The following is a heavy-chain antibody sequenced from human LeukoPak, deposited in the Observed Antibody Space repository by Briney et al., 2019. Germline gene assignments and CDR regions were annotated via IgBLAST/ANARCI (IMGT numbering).Heavy chain of an antibody. D-gene: IGHD6-19*01. Sequence: SETLSLTCTVSGGSISGYYWSWIRQPPGTRLEWIGNIYSGGSANYNPSLKSRVTISVDTSKNHFSLKMTSMTAADTAVYYCARLAGGSGLDYWGQGTLVTVSS. V-gene: IGHV4-59*01. CDR2: IYSGGSA. J-gene: IGHJ4*02. CDR3: ARLAGGSGLDY. CDR1: GGSISGYY.